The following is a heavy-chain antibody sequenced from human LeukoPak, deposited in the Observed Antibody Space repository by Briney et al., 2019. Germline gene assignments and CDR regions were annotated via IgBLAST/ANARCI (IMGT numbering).Heavy chain of an antibody. V-gene: IGHV3-33*01. CDR1: GFTFSSYG. CDR3: ARDHYSSSWYPSLDY. Sequence: GGSLRLSCAASGFTFSSYGMHWVRQAPGKGLEWVAVIWYDGSNKYYADSVKGRFTISRDNSKNTLYLQINSLRAEDTAVYYCARDHYSSSWYPSLDYWGQGTLVTVSS. CDR2: IWYDGSNK. J-gene: IGHJ4*02. D-gene: IGHD6-13*01.